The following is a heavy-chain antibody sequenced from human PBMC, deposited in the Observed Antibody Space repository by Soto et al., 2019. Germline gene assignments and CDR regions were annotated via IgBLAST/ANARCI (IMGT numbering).Heavy chain of an antibody. V-gene: IGHV5-51*01. CDR3: ARHEGVGLDNPSDGMDG. CDR2: IYPGDSDT. J-gene: IGHJ6*02. Sequence: GGSLKISGKGSGYRFISYWIGWVGPLPGKGLEWMGIIYPGDSDTRYSPSFQGQVTISADKSISTAYLQWSSLKASDTAMYYCARHEGVGLDNPSDGMDGWGQGTTVTVS. CDR1: GYRFISYW. D-gene: IGHD1-20*01.